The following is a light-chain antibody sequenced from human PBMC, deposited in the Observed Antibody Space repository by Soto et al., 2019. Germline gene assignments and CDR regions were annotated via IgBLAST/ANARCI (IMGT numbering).Light chain of an antibody. J-gene: IGKJ1*01. CDR2: KAS. Sequence: DIQMTQSPSTLSGSVGDRVTITLRASQTISSLLAWYQQKPGKAPKLLIYKASTLKSGVPSRFSGSGSGTEFTLTISSLQPDDFATYYCQHYNSYSEAFGQGTKVDIK. CDR1: QTISSL. V-gene: IGKV1-5*03. CDR3: QHYNSYSEA.